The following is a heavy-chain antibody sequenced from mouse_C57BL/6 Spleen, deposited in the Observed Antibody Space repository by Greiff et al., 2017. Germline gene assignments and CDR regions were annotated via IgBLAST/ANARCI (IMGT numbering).Heavy chain of an antibody. Sequence: QVQLKESGAELARPGASVKLSCKASGYTFTSYGISWVKQRTGQGLEWIGEIYPRSGNTYYNEKFKGKATLTADKSSSTAYMELRSLTSEDSAVYFCARIPVVARGDYWGQGTTLTVPS. J-gene: IGHJ2*01. CDR3: ARIPVVARGDY. V-gene: IGHV1-81*01. CDR1: GYTFTSYG. D-gene: IGHD1-1*01. CDR2: IYPRSGNT.